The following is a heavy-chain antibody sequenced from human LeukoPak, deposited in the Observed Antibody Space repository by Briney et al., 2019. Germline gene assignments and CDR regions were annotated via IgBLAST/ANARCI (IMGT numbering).Heavy chain of an antibody. V-gene: IGHV3-74*01. CDR1: GFMFKLYG. Sequence: GGSLILSCDASGFMFKLYGMSWVRQAPGKGLVWVSRINTDGSSTRYAGSVKGRFTISRDNSKNTLFLQMNSLRVEEMAVYYCAKEVHPYDSGTYYFDYWGRGTLVTVSS. J-gene: IGHJ4*02. CDR2: INTDGSST. CDR3: AKEVHPYDSGTYYFDY. D-gene: IGHD3-10*01.